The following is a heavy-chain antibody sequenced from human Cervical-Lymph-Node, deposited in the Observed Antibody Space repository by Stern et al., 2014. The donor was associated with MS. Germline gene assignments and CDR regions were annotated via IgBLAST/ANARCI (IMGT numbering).Heavy chain of an antibody. Sequence: QVQLVESGAEVKKPGASVNISCKASGYTFPNYYLHWVRQAPGQGLEWMGILNPSGGVTIYAQKFQGRVTMTGDTSTATMQLSSLRSEDTAVYYCAKQKGRDYFFDYWGQGTLLTVSS. CDR1: GYTFPNYY. V-gene: IGHV1-46*03. J-gene: IGHJ4*02. D-gene: IGHD3-10*01. CDR3: AKQKGRDYFFDY. CDR2: LNPSGGVT.